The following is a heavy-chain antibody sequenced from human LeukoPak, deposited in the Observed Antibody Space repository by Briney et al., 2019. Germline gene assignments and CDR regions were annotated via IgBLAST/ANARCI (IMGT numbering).Heavy chain of an antibody. Sequence: GGSLRLSCTASGFTFGDYAMSWVRQAPGKGLEWVGFIRSKAYGGTTEYAASVKGRFTISRDDSKSIAYLQMNSLKTEDTAVYYCTRGGYSGSYYWGQGTLVTVSS. CDR1: GFTFGDYA. J-gene: IGHJ4*02. D-gene: IGHD1-26*01. CDR3: TRGGYSGSYY. CDR2: IRSKAYGGTT. V-gene: IGHV3-49*04.